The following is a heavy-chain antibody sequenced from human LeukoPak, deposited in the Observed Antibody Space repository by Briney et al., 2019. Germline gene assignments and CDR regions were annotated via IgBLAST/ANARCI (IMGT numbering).Heavy chain of an antibody. D-gene: IGHD6-25*01. V-gene: IGHV4-4*07. J-gene: IGHJ6*03. CDR2: VHSGGPN. Sequence: PSDTLSLPCTVSGGSISRYYLNWIRQPAGKGLEWTGRVHSGGPNNYNPSFRSRVPISVNTSKNQVPLILRSVNAGDPPVYFFARDYAAGYSRGYDHYCYYMDVWGKGTAVTVSS. CDR1: GGSISRYY. CDR3: ARDYAAGYSRGYDHYCYYMDV.